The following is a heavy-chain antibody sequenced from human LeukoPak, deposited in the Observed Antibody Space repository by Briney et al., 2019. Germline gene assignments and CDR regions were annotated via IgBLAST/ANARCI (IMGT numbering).Heavy chain of an antibody. V-gene: IGHV4-59*01. CDR2: IYYSGST. Sequence: KPSETLSLTCTVSGGSISSYYWSWIRQPPGKGLEWIGYIYYSGSTKYNPSLKSRVTISVDTSKNQFSLKLSSVTAADTAVYYCARMGRRGYFDYWGQGTLVTVSS. D-gene: IGHD1-26*01. J-gene: IGHJ4*02. CDR1: GGSISSYY. CDR3: ARMGRRGYFDY.